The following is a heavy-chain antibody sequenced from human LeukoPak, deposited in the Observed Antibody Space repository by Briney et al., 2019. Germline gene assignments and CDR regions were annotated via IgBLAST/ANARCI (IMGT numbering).Heavy chain of an antibody. CDR1: GGSISSYY. J-gene: IGHJ3*02. D-gene: IGHD3-3*01. CDR2: IYYSGKT. Sequence: SETLSLTCTVSGGSISSYYWSWIRQPPGKGLEWIGYIYYSGKTNYNPSLKSRVTISVDTSKNQFSLKLNSVTAADTAVYYCAREGARIMIFGVVHDAFDIWGQGTMVTVSS. CDR3: AREGARIMIFGVVHDAFDI. V-gene: IGHV4-59*01.